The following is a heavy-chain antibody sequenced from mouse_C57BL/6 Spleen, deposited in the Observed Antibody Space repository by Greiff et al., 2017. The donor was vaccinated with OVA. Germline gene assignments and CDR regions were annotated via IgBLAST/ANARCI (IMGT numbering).Heavy chain of an antibody. Sequence: QVQLQQSGPELVKPGASVKISCKASGYAFSSSWMNWVKQRPGKGLEWIGRIYPGDGDTNYNGKFKGKATLTADKSSSTAYMQLSSLTYEDSAVYYCARDYYGSSNYWYFDVWGTGTTVTVSS. CDR1: GYAFSSSW. V-gene: IGHV1-82*01. CDR3: ARDYYGSSNYWYFDV. J-gene: IGHJ1*03. D-gene: IGHD1-1*01. CDR2: IYPGDGDT.